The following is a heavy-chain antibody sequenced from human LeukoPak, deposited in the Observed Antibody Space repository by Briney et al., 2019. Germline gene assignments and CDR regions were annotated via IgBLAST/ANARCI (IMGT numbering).Heavy chain of an antibody. D-gene: IGHD5-12*01. Sequence: PGGSLRLSCAASGFTFSSYAMSWVRQAPGKGLEWVSAISGSGGSTYYEDSVKGRFTISRDNSKNTLYLQMNSLRAEDTAVYYCATERGELRLLFDYWGQGTLVTVSS. CDR3: ATERGELRLLFDY. V-gene: IGHV3-23*01. CDR1: GFTFSSYA. CDR2: ISGSGGST. J-gene: IGHJ4*02.